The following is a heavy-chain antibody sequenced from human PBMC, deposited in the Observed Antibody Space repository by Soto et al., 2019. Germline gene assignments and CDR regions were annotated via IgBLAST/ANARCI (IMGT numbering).Heavy chain of an antibody. CDR3: ARGPLRFLEWLPDNWFDP. CDR2: INPNSGGT. CDR1: GYTFTGYY. Sequence: ASVKVSCKASGYTFTGYYMHWVRQAPGQGLEWMGWINPNSGGTNYAQKFQGRVTMTRDTSISTAYMELSRLRSDDTAVYYCARGPLRFLEWLPDNWFDPWGQGTLVTVSS. D-gene: IGHD3-3*01. V-gene: IGHV1-2*02. J-gene: IGHJ5*02.